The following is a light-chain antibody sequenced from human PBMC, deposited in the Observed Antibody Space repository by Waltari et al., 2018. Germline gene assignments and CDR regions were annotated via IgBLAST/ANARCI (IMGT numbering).Light chain of an antibody. J-gene: IGKJ3*01. CDR3: QQSYTAPFT. CDR2: GAS. Sequence: DIQMTQSPPSLSASVGDRVTITCRATQSISTSLNWYQHKAGKAPKLRIYGASTLERGVPSRFSGSGSGTDFTLTINSLRPEDFATYYCQQSYTAPFTFGPGTRVDLK. V-gene: IGKV1-39*01. CDR1: QSISTS.